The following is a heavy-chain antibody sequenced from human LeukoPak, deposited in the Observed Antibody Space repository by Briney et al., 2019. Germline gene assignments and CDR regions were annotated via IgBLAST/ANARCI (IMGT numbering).Heavy chain of an antibody. CDR2: ISYDGSNK. CDR3: AGGPRRTTVTTIVY. D-gene: IGHD4-17*01. J-gene: IGHJ4*02. Sequence: GGSLRLSCAASGFTFSSYAMHWVRQAPGKGLEWVAVISYDGSNKYYADSVKGRFTISRDNSKNTLYLQMNSLRAEDTAVYYCAGGPRRTTVTTIVYWGQGTLVTVSS. V-gene: IGHV3-30*04. CDR1: GFTFSSYA.